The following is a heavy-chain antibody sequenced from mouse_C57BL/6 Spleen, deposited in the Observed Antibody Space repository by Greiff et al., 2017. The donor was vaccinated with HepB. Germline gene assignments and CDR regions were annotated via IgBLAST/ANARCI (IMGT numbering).Heavy chain of an antibody. CDR2: IYPRSGNT. Sequence: LVESGAELARPGASVKLSCKASGYTFTSYGISWVKQRTGQGLEWIGEIYPRSGNTYYNEKFKGKATLTADKSSSTAYMELRSLTSEDSAVYFCANYYSNSWFAYWGQGTLVTVSA. V-gene: IGHV1-81*01. J-gene: IGHJ3*01. D-gene: IGHD2-5*01. CDR1: GYTFTSYG. CDR3: ANYYSNSWFAY.